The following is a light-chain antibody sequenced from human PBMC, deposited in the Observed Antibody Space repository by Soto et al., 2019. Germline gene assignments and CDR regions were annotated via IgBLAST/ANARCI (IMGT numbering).Light chain of an antibody. CDR1: QSISSW. CDR2: KAS. Sequence: DIQMTQSPSTLSASVGDTVTITCRASQSISSWLAWYQQKPGKAPKVLIYKASSLESGVPSRFSGSGSGTEFTLTISSLQPDHSATYYCQQYQSLWTFGQGTKVEIK. CDR3: QQYQSLWT. J-gene: IGKJ1*01. V-gene: IGKV1-5*03.